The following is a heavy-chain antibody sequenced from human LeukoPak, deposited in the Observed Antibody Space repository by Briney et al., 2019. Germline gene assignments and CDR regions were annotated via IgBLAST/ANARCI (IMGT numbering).Heavy chain of an antibody. CDR2: ISSSSSYI. CDR3: ARLIAAAGDLYFDY. CDR1: GFTFSSYS. J-gene: IGHJ4*02. D-gene: IGHD6-13*01. Sequence: GGSLRLSCAASGFTFSSYSMNWVRQAPGKGLEWVSSISSSSSYIYYADSVKGRFTISRDNAKNSLYLQMNSLRAEDTAVYYCARLIAAAGDLYFDYWGQGTLVTVSS. V-gene: IGHV3-21*01.